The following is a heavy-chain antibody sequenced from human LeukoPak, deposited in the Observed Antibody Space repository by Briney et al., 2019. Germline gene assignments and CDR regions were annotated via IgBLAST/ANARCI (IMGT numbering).Heavy chain of an antibody. Sequence: SETLSLTCTVSGASVSSSSYYWGWIRQPPGKGLEWIGSIYYSGSTYYNPSLKSRVTISVDTSKNQFSLKVRSVTAADTAVYFCAKFEPGRWFDPWGQGTLVTVSS. CDR2: IYYSGST. D-gene: IGHD3-10*01. CDR3: AKFEPGRWFDP. J-gene: IGHJ5*02. V-gene: IGHV4-39*07. CDR1: GASVSSSSYY.